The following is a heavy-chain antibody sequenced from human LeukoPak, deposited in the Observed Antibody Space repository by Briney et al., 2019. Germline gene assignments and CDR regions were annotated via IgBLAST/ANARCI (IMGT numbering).Heavy chain of an antibody. D-gene: IGHD1-14*01. V-gene: IGHV3-30*02. J-gene: IGHJ5*02. CDR2: IRYDGSNK. Sequence: GGSLRLSCAASGFTFSSYGMHWVRQAPGKGLEWVAFIRYDGSNKYYADSVKGRFTISRDNSKNTLYLQTNSLRAEDTAVYYCAKDPTSQRPAGWFDPWGQGTLVTVSS. CDR3: AKDPTSQRPAGWFDP. CDR1: GFTFSSYG.